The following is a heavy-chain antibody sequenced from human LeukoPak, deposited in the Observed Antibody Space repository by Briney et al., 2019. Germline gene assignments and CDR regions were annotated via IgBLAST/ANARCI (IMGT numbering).Heavy chain of an antibody. D-gene: IGHD5-12*01. CDR1: GYSFTSYW. J-gene: IGHJ3*02. CDR3: ARAGYSGYDSPSDAFDI. Sequence: GESLKISCKGSGYSFTSYWIGWVRQMPGKDLEWMGIIYPGDSDTRYSPSFQGQVTISADKSISTAYLQWSSLKASDTAMYYCARAGYSGYDSPSDAFDIWGQGTMVTVSS. V-gene: IGHV5-51*01. CDR2: IYPGDSDT.